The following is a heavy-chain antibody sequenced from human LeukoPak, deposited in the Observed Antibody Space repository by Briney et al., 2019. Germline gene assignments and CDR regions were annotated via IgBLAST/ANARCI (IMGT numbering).Heavy chain of an antibody. CDR3: ARDLGGAVAGTIDY. J-gene: IGHJ4*02. V-gene: IGHV3-21*01. Sequence: PGGSLRLSCAASGFTFSSYSMNWVRQAPGKGLEWVSSISSSSSYIYYADSVKGRFTISRDNAKNSLNLQMNSLRAEDTAVYYCARDLGGAVAGTIDYWGQGTLVTVSS. D-gene: IGHD6-19*01. CDR2: ISSSSSYI. CDR1: GFTFSSYS.